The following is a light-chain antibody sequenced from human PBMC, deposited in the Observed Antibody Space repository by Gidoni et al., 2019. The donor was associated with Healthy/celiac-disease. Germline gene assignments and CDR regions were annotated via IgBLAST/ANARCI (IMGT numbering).Light chain of an antibody. CDR3: QQRSNWPLT. CDR1: QSVRSY. CDR2: DAS. V-gene: IGKV3-11*01. Sequence: VLTQSPATLSLSPGERATLSCRASQSVRSYLAWYQQKPGQAPRLLIYDASNRATGIPARFSGSGSGTDFTLTISSLEPEDFAVYYCQQRSNWPLTFGGGTKVEIK. J-gene: IGKJ4*01.